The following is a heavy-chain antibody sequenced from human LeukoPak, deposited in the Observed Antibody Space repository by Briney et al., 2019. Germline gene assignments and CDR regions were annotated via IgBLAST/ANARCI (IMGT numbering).Heavy chain of an antibody. J-gene: IGHJ4*02. CDR2: INPSGGSTT. CDR1: GYTLTSYY. D-gene: IGHD3-9*01. Sequence: ASVKVSCKASGYTLTSYYMHWVRQAPGQGPEWMGVINPSGGSTTSYAQKIQGRVTMTRDTSMSTVTMELSSLRSEDTAVYYCARGTRRYFDFWGQGTLVTVSS. V-gene: IGHV1-46*01. CDR3: ARGTRRYFDF.